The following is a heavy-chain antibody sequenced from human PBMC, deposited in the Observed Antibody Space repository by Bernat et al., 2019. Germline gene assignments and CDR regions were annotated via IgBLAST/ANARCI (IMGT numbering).Heavy chain of an antibody. J-gene: IGHJ2*01. CDR3: ARVGYYDFWSGYHYWYFDL. CDR2: IGTAGDT. V-gene: IGHV3-13*04. D-gene: IGHD3-3*01. CDR1: GFTFSSYD. Sequence: EVQLVESGGGLVQPGGSLRLSCAASGFTFSSYDMHWVRQATGKGLEWVSAIGTAGDTYYPGSVNGRFTISRENAENSLNLQMNSLRAGDTAVYYCARVGYYDFWSGYHYWYFDLWGRGTLVTVSS.